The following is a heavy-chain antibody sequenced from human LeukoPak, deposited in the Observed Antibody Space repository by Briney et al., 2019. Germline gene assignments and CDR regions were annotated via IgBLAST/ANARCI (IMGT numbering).Heavy chain of an antibody. J-gene: IGHJ4*02. Sequence: GGSLRLSCAASGFTFSGYAMSWVRQAPGKGLEWVSTITRGGAGTYYADSVKGRFTISRDNSKNTLYLRVNSLRAEDTAVYYCARDHPNCVGTDCLLFDYWGQGTLVTVSS. CDR3: ARDHPNCVGTDCLLFDY. V-gene: IGHV3-23*01. D-gene: IGHD2-21*01. CDR2: ITRGGAGT. CDR1: GFTFSGYA.